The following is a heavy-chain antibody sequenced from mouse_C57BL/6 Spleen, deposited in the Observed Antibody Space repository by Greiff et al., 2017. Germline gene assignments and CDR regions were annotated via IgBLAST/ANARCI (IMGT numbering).Heavy chain of an antibody. J-gene: IGHJ1*03. CDR1: GYAFSSYW. Sequence: VMLVESGAELVKPRASVKISCKASGYAFSSYWLNWVKQRPGKGLEWIGQIYPGDGDTNYNGKFKGKATVTADKSSSTAYMQLSSLTSEDSAVYFCARGDYYGSSYGYFDVGGTGTTVTVSA. CDR3: ARGDYYGSSYGYFDV. CDR2: IYPGDGDT. V-gene: IGHV1-80*01. D-gene: IGHD1-1*01.